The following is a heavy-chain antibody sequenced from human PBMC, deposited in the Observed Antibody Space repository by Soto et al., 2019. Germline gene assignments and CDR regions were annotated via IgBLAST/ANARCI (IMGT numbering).Heavy chain of an antibody. J-gene: IGHJ6*02. CDR2: IVVGSGNT. CDR3: AAERSRDGSGSYALWYYGMDV. D-gene: IGHD3-10*01. Sequence: QMQLVRSGPEVKKPGTSVKVSCKASGFTFTSSAVQWVRQARGQRLEWIGWIVVGSGNTNYAQRFQERVTITSDMSTSTAYMELSSLRSEETAVYYCAAERSRDGSGSYALWYYGMDVWGQGTTVTVSS. V-gene: IGHV1-58*01. CDR1: GFTFTSSA.